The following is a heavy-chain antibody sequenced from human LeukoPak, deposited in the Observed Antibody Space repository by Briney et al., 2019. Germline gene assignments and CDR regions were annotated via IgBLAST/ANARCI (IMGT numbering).Heavy chain of an antibody. CDR3: ARESDAAVLDDDCFFDL. CDR1: GFTFSKYG. CDR2: ISQEGSKH. Sequence: GKSLRLSCSASGFTFSKYGIHGVRQAPGKGLEWVAHISQEGSKHLFHDSLKGRFAISRDNVKSATYLQMSRLTAEDTAFYFCARESDAAVLDDDCFFDLWGQGTLVAVSS. J-gene: IGHJ5*02. D-gene: IGHD2-21*02. V-gene: IGHV3-33*05.